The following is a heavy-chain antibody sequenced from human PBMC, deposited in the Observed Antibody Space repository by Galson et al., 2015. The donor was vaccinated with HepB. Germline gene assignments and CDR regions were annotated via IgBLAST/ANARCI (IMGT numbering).Heavy chain of an antibody. Sequence: SLRLSCAASGFTFSTYAMHWVRQAPGKGLEWVAVISFDGSDKYYAESMKGRFTISRDNSKNTLYLQMNSLRVEDTAVFYCARAYSSSWGVDYWGQGTLVTVSS. V-gene: IGHV3-30-3*01. J-gene: IGHJ4*02. D-gene: IGHD6-13*01. CDR2: ISFDGSDK. CDR1: GFTFSTYA. CDR3: ARAYSSSWGVDY.